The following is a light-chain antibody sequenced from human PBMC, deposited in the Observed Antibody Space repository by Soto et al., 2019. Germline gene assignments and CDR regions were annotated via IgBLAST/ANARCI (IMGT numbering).Light chain of an antibody. CDR3: LQHNSYPPWT. V-gene: IGKV1-17*01. Sequence: DIQMTQSPSSLSAATGDRVTITCRASQGIANDLVWYQQKPGKAPKRLIYAASSLQSGVPSRFSGNGSGTEFTLTISSPQPEDFATYYCLQHNSYPPWTFGQGTKGDIK. CDR2: AAS. J-gene: IGKJ1*01. CDR1: QGIAND.